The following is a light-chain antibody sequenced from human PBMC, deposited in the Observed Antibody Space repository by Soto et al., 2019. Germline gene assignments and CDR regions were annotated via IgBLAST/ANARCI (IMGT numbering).Light chain of an antibody. CDR1: QSVSSSF. CDR3: QQYGTSPCT. V-gene: IGKV3-20*01. CDR2: GAS. J-gene: IGKJ2*02. Sequence: EIVLTQSPGTLSLSPGERATLSCWASQSVSSSFLAWYQQKPGQAPRPLIYGASTRATGIPDRFSGSGSGTAFTLTISRLQPQDFAVYYCQQYGTSPCTFGQGNKLEIK.